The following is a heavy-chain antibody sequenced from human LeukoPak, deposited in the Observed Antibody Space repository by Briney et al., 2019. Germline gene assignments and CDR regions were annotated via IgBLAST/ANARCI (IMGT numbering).Heavy chain of an antibody. V-gene: IGHV3-7*04. Sequence: GGSLRLSCAASGFTFSSYWMSWVRQAPGKGLEWVANIKQDGSEKYYVDSVKGRLTISRDNAKSSLYLQLNSLRAEDTAVYYCARVLHKRNYDSSDYYGSWGQGTLVTVSS. D-gene: IGHD3-22*01. J-gene: IGHJ5*02. CDR3: ARVLHKRNYDSSDYYGS. CDR2: IKQDGSEK. CDR1: GFTFSSYW.